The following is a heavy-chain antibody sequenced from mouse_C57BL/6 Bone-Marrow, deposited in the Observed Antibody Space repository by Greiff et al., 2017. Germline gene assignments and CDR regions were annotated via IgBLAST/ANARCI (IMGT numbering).Heavy chain of an antibody. CDR2: ISDGGSYT. CDR3: ARPYYYGSSPYFDV. V-gene: IGHV5-4*03. D-gene: IGHD1-1*01. CDR1: GFTFSSYA. J-gene: IGHJ1*03. Sequence: EVKLQESGGGLVKPGGSLKLSCAASGFTFSSYAMSWVRQTPEKRLEWVATISDGGSYTYYPDNVKGRFTISRDNAKNNLYLQMSHLKSEDTAMYYCARPYYYGSSPYFDVWGTGTTVTVSS.